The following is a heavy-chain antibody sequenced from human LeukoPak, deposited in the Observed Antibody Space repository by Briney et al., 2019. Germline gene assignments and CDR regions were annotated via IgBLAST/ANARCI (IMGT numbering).Heavy chain of an antibody. CDR3: ARVNVWHSSWYMWAFDI. V-gene: IGHV3-21*01. Sequence: GGSLRLSCAASGFTFSSYSMNWVRQAPGKGLEWVSSISSSSSYIYYADSVKGRFTISRDNAKNSLYLQMNSLRAEDTAVYYCARVNVWHSSWYMWAFDIWGQGTMVTVSS. CDR2: ISSSSSYI. CDR1: GFTFSSYS. J-gene: IGHJ3*02. D-gene: IGHD6-13*01.